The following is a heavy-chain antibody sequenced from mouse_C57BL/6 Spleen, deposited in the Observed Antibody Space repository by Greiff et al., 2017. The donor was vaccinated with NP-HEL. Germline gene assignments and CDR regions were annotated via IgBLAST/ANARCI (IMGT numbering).Heavy chain of an antibody. V-gene: IGHV5-6*01. Sequence: EVQVVESGGDLVKPGGSLKLSCAASGFTFSSYGMSWVRQTPDKRLEWVATISSGGSYTYYPDSVKGRFTISRDNAKNTLYLQMSSLKSEDTAMYYCARQDYYSNYYWYFDVWGTGTTVTVSS. J-gene: IGHJ1*03. CDR1: GFTFSSYG. CDR2: ISSGGSYT. D-gene: IGHD2-5*01. CDR3: ARQDYYSNYYWYFDV.